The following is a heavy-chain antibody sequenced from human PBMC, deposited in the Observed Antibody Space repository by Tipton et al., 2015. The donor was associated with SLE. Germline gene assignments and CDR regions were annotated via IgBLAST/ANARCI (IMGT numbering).Heavy chain of an antibody. CDR3: ARVAYCGGDCFWGADAFDI. Sequence: SLRLSCEASGFRFHYYAMTWVRQAPGKGPEWVSAISGSGDESYYADSVRGRFTISRDNSKNTLYLQMNSLRAEDTAVYYCARVAYCGGDCFWGADAFDIWGQGTMVTVSS. D-gene: IGHD2-21*01. V-gene: IGHV3-23*01. J-gene: IGHJ3*02. CDR1: GFRFHYYA. CDR2: ISGSGDES.